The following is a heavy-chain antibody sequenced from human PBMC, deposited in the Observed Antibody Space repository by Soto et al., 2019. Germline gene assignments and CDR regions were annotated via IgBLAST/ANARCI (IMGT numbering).Heavy chain of an antibody. D-gene: IGHD3-22*01. J-gene: IGHJ3*02. V-gene: IGHV4-59*01. CDR3: ARGYYDSSGQSNTFDI. CDR2: VYYSGSN. Sequence: SETLSLTCTVSGASISSSYWSWIRQSPGKGLEWIGYVYYSGSNNYNPSLKSRVTISVDTSKNQFSLKLSSVTAADTAVYYCARGYYDSSGQSNTFDIWGQGTMVTVSS. CDR1: GASISSSY.